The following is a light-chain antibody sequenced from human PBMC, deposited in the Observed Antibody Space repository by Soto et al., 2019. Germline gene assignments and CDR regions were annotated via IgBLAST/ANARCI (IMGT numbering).Light chain of an antibody. Sequence: DIPMTPSPSSLSASVGDRVTIPCRASQSISGSLNWYQQKPGKAHKLLIYAAFSLQSGVQSRFSGSGSGTDFTLTIRSLQPEDFATYYCKQSYTTPITFGQGTRLEIK. J-gene: IGKJ5*01. CDR2: AAF. CDR3: KQSYTTPIT. V-gene: IGKV1-39*01. CDR1: QSISGS.